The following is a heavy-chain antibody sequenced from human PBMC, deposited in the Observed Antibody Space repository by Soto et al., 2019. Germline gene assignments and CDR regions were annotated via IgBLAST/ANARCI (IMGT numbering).Heavy chain of an antibody. J-gene: IGHJ4*02. CDR1: GFTFSSYA. CDR2: ISGSGGST. CDR3: AKSMTLAGDTVVDY. D-gene: IGHD4-17*01. V-gene: IGHV3-23*01. Sequence: GGSLRLSCAASGFTFSSYAMSWVRQAPGKGLEWVSAISGSGGSTYYADSVKGRFTISRDNSKNRLYLQMNSLRAEDTAVYYCAKSMTLAGDTVVDYWGQGTLVTVSS.